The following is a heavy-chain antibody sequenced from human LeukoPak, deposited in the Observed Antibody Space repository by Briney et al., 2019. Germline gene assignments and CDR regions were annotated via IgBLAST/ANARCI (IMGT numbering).Heavy chain of an antibody. CDR1: GYTFTNYG. D-gene: IGHD3-10*01. CDR2: IIPIFGTA. J-gene: IGHJ3*02. V-gene: IGHV1-69*06. Sequence: SVKVSCKASGYTFTNYGLSWVRQAPGQGLEWMGGIIPIFGTANHAQKFQGRVTITADKSTSTAYMELSSLRSEDTAVYYCARHGMYYYGSGSYYNAFDIWGQGTMVTVSS. CDR3: ARHGMYYYGSGSYYNAFDI.